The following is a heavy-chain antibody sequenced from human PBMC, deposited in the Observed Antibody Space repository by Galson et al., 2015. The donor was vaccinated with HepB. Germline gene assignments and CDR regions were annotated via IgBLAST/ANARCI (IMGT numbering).Heavy chain of an antibody. V-gene: IGHV3-48*02. J-gene: IGHJ6*02. CDR2: ISSSSSTI. Sequence: SLRLSCAASGFTFSSYSMNWVRQAPGKGLEWVSYISSSSSTIYYADSVKGRFTISRDNAKNSLYLQMNGLRDEDTAVYYCARESGYSSSWYVLGYYYGMDVWGQGTTVTVSS. CDR1: GFTFSSYS. D-gene: IGHD6-13*01. CDR3: ARESGYSSSWYVLGYYYGMDV.